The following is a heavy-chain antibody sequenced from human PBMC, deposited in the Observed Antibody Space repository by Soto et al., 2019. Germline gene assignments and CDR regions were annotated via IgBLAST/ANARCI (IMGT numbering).Heavy chain of an antibody. CDR2: ISYDESNK. D-gene: IGHD1-26*01. CDR3: AKEYSGYYYYYYMDV. V-gene: IGHV3-30*18. J-gene: IGHJ6*03. CDR1: GFTFSNYG. Sequence: QVQLVESGGGVVQPGRSLRLSCAASGFTFSNYGMHWVRQAPGKGLEWVAVISYDESNKYYADSVKGRFTISRDNSKNTLYLQMNSLRAEDTAVYYCAKEYSGYYYYYYMDVWGKGTTVTVSS.